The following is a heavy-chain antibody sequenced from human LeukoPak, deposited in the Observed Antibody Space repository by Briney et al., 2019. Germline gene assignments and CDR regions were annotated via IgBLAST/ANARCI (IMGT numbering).Heavy chain of an antibody. CDR2: IYYSGST. Sequence: SQTLSLTCTVSGGSISSGDDYWSWIRQHPGKGLEWIGYIYYSGSTYYNPSLKSRVTLSVDTSKKQFSLKLNSVTAADTAVYYCAYGSAYFDLWGRGTLVTVSS. CDR1: GGSISSGDDY. CDR3: AYGSAYFDL. V-gene: IGHV4-31*03. J-gene: IGHJ2*01. D-gene: IGHD4-17*01.